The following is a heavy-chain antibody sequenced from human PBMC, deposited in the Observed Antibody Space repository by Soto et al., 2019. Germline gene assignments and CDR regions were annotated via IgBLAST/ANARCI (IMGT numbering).Heavy chain of an antibody. D-gene: IGHD4-17*01. J-gene: IGHJ4*02. CDR1: GFTFSSYA. Sequence: QVQLVESGGGVVQPGRSLRLSCAASGFTFSSYAMHWVRQAPGKGLEWVAVILYDGSNKKYADSVKGRFTMSRDNSKNTLYLQMTSLRPEDTAVYYCAKDVRYGVPSAADHWGQGTLVTVSS. V-gene: IGHV3-30*18. CDR2: ILYDGSNK. CDR3: AKDVRYGVPSAADH.